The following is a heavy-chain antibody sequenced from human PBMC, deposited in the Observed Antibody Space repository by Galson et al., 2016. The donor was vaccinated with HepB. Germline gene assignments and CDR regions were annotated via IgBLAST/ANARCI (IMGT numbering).Heavy chain of an antibody. CDR3: ARDRVDSDGPYWFFDL. J-gene: IGHJ2*01. D-gene: IGHD2-15*01. V-gene: IGHV4-39*07. Sequence: SETLSLTCTVSGGSISSTSYFWVWIRQSPGKGLEWIGNIYQDGTTNHNPSLKSRASISIAKSNNQFSLPLTAVTAADTAMYYCARDRVDSDGPYWFFDLWGRGTLVSVSS. CDR1: GGSISSTSYF. CDR2: IYQDGTT.